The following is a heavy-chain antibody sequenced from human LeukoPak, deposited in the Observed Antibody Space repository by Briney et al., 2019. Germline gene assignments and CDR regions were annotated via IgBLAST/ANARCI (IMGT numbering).Heavy chain of an antibody. CDR3: ARGQLRMITFGGVMGAFDT. CDR2: ISAYNGNT. Sequence: ASVKVSCKASGYTFTSYGISWVRQAPGQGLEWMGWISAYNGNTNYAQKLQGRVTMTTDTSTSTAYMELRSLRSDDTAVYYCARGQLRMITFGGVMGAFDTWGQGTMVTVSS. D-gene: IGHD3-16*01. J-gene: IGHJ3*02. CDR1: GYTFTSYG. V-gene: IGHV1-18*01.